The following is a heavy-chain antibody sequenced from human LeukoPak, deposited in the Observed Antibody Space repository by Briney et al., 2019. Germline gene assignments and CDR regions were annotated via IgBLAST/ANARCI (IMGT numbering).Heavy chain of an antibody. J-gene: IGHJ4*02. D-gene: IGHD3-9*01. Sequence: SETLSLTCAVYGGSFSGYYWSWIRQPPGKGLEWIGEINHSGSTNYNPSLNSRVTISVGTSKSQFSLKLSSVTGADTAVYYCARGDILTGYVYWGQGALVTVSS. V-gene: IGHV4-34*01. CDR3: ARGDILTGYVY. CDR1: GGSFSGYY. CDR2: INHSGST.